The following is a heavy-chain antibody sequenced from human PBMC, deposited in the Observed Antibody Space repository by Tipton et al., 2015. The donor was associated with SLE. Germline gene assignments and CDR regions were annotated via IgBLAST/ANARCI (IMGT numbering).Heavy chain of an antibody. Sequence: SLRLSCAISGFTFSSYSMNWVRQSPGKGLEWVSYISTSSSNIYYADSVKGRFTISRDNAKNSLYLQMNSLRAEDTAVYYCARVSPLRFLEWFLDYWGQGTLVTVSS. D-gene: IGHD3-3*01. J-gene: IGHJ4*02. CDR1: GFTFSSYS. CDR2: ISTSSSNI. CDR3: ARVSPLRFLEWFLDY. V-gene: IGHV3-48*01.